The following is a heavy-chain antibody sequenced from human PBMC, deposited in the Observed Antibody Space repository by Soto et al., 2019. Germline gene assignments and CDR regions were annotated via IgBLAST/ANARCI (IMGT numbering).Heavy chain of an antibody. CDR2: MNPNSANT. J-gene: IGHJ3*02. CDR1: GYTFTSYD. Sequence: QVKLVQSGAEVKKPGASVKVSCKTSGYTFTSYDINWVRQATGQGLEWMGWMNPNSANTAYAQKFQGRVTMTRNTSIITAYMELSSLRSEDTAVYYCARERSIGAFDIWGQGTMVTVSS. D-gene: IGHD2-15*01. CDR3: ARERSIGAFDI. V-gene: IGHV1-8*01.